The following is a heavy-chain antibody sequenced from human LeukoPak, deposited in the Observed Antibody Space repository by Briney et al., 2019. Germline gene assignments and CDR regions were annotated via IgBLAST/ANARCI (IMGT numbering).Heavy chain of an antibody. Sequence: PGGSLRLSCAASGLSFSTYDMTWVRQAPGKGLEWVANIKQDGSEKYYVDSVKGRFTISRDNAENSLYLQMNSLRAEDTAVYYCARDALRNNIVIIPAARPTDSWGQGTLVTVSS. CDR2: IKQDGSEK. J-gene: IGHJ4*02. CDR1: GLSFSTYD. CDR3: ARDALRNNIVIIPAARPTDS. D-gene: IGHD2-2*01. V-gene: IGHV3-7*01.